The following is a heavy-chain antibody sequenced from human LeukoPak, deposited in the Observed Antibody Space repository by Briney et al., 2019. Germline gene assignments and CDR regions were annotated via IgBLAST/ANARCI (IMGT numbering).Heavy chain of an antibody. CDR2: MDHSGRS. V-gene: IGHV4-31*03. J-gene: IGHJ6*02. Sequence: PSRTLSLTCPISEGGLSHAGYFWSWVRQRPGKGLEWMGYMDHSGRSYYSPSLESCVVISVDTSKNQVSLTVRSVTAADTAVYYCARDAGYGMDVWGQGTTVTVSS. CDR3: ARDAGYGMDV. CDR1: EGGLSHAGYF.